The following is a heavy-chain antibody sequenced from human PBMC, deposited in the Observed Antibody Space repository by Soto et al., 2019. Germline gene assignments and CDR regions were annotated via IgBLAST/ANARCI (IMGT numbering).Heavy chain of an antibody. Sequence: QVQLVQSGAELKQPGASVKVSCKASGYTFSIYDMNWVRQATGQGPEWIGWVNPNNGDTGYAQKFQGRVTLTTDISTTPAYMELTSLRSEDTAIYYCAKVARKGSAIDFDYWGQGTLITVSS. CDR3: AKVARKGSAIDFDY. CDR2: VNPNNGDT. V-gene: IGHV1-8*01. J-gene: IGHJ4*02. CDR1: GYTFSIYD. D-gene: IGHD3-10*01.